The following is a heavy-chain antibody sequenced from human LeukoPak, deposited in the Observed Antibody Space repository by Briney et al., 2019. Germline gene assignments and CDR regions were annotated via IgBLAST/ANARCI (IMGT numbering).Heavy chain of an antibody. V-gene: IGHV3-30*18. CDR1: GLTFSSFA. J-gene: IGHJ4*02. Sequence: GGSLRLSCAASGLTFSSFAMHWVRQAPGKGLEWVAVISYDGGNEYYADSVKGRFTISRDNSMNTLYLQMNSLRAEDTAVYYCAKDQRVWSGPYSGGYFDYWGQGTLVAVSS. CDR2: ISYDGGNE. D-gene: IGHD3-3*01. CDR3: AKDQRVWSGPYSGGYFDY.